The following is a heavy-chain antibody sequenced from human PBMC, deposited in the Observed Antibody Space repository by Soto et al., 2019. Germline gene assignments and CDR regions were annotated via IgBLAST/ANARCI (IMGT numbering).Heavy chain of an antibody. CDR3: ARAGGGSCYSWGCAEYFQH. Sequence: GGSLRLSCAASGFTFSSYWMSWVRQAPGKGLEWVANIKQDGSEKYYVDSVKGRFTISRDNAKNSLYLQMNSLRAEDTAVYYCARAGGGSCYSWGCAEYFQHWGQGTLVTVSS. D-gene: IGHD2-15*01. V-gene: IGHV3-7*04. J-gene: IGHJ1*01. CDR2: IKQDGSEK. CDR1: GFTFSSYW.